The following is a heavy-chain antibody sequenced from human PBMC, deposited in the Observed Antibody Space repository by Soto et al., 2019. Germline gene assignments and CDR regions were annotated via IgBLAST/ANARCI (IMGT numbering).Heavy chain of an antibody. V-gene: IGHV3-23*01. Sequence: GGSLRLSCAASGCTFSSYAMSWVRQAPGKGLEWVSAISGSGGSTYYADSVKGRFTISRDNSKNTLYLQMNSLRAEDTAVYYCAKGSTWLGVGMDVWGQGTTVTVSS. CDR2: ISGSGGST. CDR3: AKGSTWLGVGMDV. D-gene: IGHD3-10*01. J-gene: IGHJ6*02. CDR1: GCTFSSYA.